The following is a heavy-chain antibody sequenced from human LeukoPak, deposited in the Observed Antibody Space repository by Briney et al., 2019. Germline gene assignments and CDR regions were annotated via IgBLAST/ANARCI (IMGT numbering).Heavy chain of an antibody. Sequence: GGSLRLSCAASGFTFSSYAMSWVRQAPGKGLEWVSAISGSGGSTYYADSVKGRFTISRDNSKNTLYLQMNSLRAEDTAVYYCAKGVSRFGGFKENYWGQGTLVTVSS. J-gene: IGHJ4*02. CDR2: ISGSGGST. V-gene: IGHV3-23*01. CDR3: AKGVSRFGGFKENY. CDR1: GFTFSSYA. D-gene: IGHD3-10*02.